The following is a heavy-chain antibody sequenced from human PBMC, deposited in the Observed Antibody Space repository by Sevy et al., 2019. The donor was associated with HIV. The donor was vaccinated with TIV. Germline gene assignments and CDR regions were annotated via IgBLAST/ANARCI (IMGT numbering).Heavy chain of an antibody. CDR3: ARLVGYCSGGRCSIIDF. CDR1: GFGLSNHA. J-gene: IGHJ4*02. CDR2: ISYDARKK. D-gene: IGHD2-15*01. V-gene: IGHV3-30*01. Sequence: GGSLRLSCAASGFGLSNHAMIWVRQAPGKGLEWVAGISYDARKKYYADSMRGRVTISRDDSKNTLYLQMNSLTTEDTAVYYCARLVGYCSGGRCSIIDFWGQGTLVTVSS.